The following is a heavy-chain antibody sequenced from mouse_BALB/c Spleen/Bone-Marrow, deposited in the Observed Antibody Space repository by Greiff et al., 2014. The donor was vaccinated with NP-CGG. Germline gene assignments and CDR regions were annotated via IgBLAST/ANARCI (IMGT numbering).Heavy chain of an antibody. J-gene: IGHJ3*01. CDR3: ARGVYYYGSSYPFAY. D-gene: IGHD1-1*01. CDR1: GCSFTGYT. V-gene: IGHV1-26*01. Sequence: EVKVVESGPELVKPGTSMKISCKASGCSFTGYTMNWVKQSHGKNLEWIGLINPYNGGTSYNQKFKGKATLTVDKSSSTAYMELLSLTSEDSAVYYCARGVYYYGSSYPFAYWGQGTLVTVPA. CDR2: INPYNGGT.